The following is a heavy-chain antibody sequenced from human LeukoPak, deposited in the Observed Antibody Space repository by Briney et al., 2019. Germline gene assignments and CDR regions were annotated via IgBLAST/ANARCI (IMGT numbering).Heavy chain of an antibody. CDR2: IYTSGST. J-gene: IGHJ3*02. Sequence: SETLSLTCTVSGGSISSYYWSWIRQPAGKGLEWIGRIYTSGSTNYNPSLKSRVTMSVDTSKNQFSLKLSSVTAADTAVYYCASSKDFWSGLGGAFDIWGQGTMVTVSS. CDR1: GGSISSYY. CDR3: ASSKDFWSGLGGAFDI. V-gene: IGHV4-4*07. D-gene: IGHD3-3*01.